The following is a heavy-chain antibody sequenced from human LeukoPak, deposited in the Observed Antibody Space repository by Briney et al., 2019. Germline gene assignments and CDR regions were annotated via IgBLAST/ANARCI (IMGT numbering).Heavy chain of an antibody. Sequence: ASVKVSCKASGYTFTSYGISWVRQAPGQGLEWMGWISAYNGNTNYAQKLQGRVTMTTDTSTSTAYMELRSLRSDDTAVYYCARDSVVVVASNWFDPWGQGTLVTVSS. CDR1: GYTFTSYG. D-gene: IGHD2-15*01. V-gene: IGHV1-18*01. J-gene: IGHJ5*02. CDR3: ARDSVVVVASNWFDP. CDR2: ISAYNGNT.